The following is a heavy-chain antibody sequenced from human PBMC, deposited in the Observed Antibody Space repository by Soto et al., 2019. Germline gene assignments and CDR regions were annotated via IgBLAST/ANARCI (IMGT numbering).Heavy chain of an antibody. D-gene: IGHD2-21*01. Sequence: SETLSLTCAVYGGSFSGYYWSWIRQPPGKGLEWIGEINHSGSTNYNPSLKSRVTISVDTSKNQFSLKLSSVTAADTAVYYCARIKLQAHAFDIWGQGTMVTVSS. CDR2: INHSGST. V-gene: IGHV4-34*01. CDR3: ARIKLQAHAFDI. CDR1: GGSFSGYY. J-gene: IGHJ3*02.